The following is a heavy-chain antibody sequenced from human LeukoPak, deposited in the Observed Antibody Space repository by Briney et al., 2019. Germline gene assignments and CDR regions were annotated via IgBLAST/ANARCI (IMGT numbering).Heavy chain of an antibody. CDR1: GGSISSYY. CDR3: ARAPYSSSWYPNPFDY. D-gene: IGHD6-13*01. CDR2: IYTSGST. Sequence: SETLSLXCTVSGGSISSYYWSWIRQPAGKALEWIGRIYTSGSTNYNPSLKSRVTMSVDTSKNQFSLKLSSVTAADTAVYYCARAPYSSSWYPNPFDYWGQGTLVTVSS. V-gene: IGHV4-4*07. J-gene: IGHJ4*02.